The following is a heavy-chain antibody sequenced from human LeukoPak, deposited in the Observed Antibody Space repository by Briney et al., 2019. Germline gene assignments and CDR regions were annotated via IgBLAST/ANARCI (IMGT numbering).Heavy chain of an antibody. V-gene: IGHV4-38-2*02. J-gene: IGHJ4*02. CDR2: FYHGGST. Sequence: PSETLSLTCTVSGYSISTGYYWDWIRQPPGKGLEWIGTFYHGGSTYYNPSLKSRVTISVDTSKNQFSPKLSSVTAGDTAVYYCARIKYYYGSGSYYNQEGFDYWGQGTLVTVSS. D-gene: IGHD3-10*01. CDR1: GYSISTGYY. CDR3: ARIKYYYGSGSYYNQEGFDY.